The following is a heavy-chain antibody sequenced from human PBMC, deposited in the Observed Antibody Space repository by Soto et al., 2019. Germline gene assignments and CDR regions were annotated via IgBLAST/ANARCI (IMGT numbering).Heavy chain of an antibody. D-gene: IGHD2-2*01. Sequence: ASVKVSCKASGYTFTSYGISWVRQAPGQGLEWMGWISAYNGNTNYAQKLQGRVTMTTDTSTSTAYMELRSLRSDDTAVYYCARKKLVVPAAMGGDYYYYMDVWGKGTTVTVSS. CDR2: ISAYNGNT. CDR1: GYTFTSYG. J-gene: IGHJ6*03. V-gene: IGHV1-18*01. CDR3: ARKKLVVPAAMGGDYYYYMDV.